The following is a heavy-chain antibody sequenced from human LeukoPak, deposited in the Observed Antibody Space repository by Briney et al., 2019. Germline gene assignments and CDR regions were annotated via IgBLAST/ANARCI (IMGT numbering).Heavy chain of an antibody. V-gene: IGHV3-7*01. CDR2: IKTDGSQI. J-gene: IGHJ4*02. Sequence: GGSLRLSCAASGFTFSSYWMTWVRQAPGKGLEWVANIKTDGSQIYYVDSVKGRFTISRDNAKNSLYLQMNSLRAEDTAVYYCASDTSGYCSGGSCRDAYFDYWGQGTLVTVSS. CDR3: ASDTSGYCSGGSCRDAYFDY. D-gene: IGHD2-15*01. CDR1: GFTFSSYW.